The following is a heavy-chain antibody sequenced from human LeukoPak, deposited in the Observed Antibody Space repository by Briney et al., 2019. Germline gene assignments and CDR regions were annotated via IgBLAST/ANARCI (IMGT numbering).Heavy chain of an antibody. CDR3: ARQSPMGYFDY. J-gene: IGHJ4*02. CDR1: GNSLTSYW. V-gene: IGHV5-10-1*01. D-gene: IGHD3-10*01. CDR2: IDPSDSYT. Sequence: GSLKISFKNSGNSLTSYWITWVRQMPGKGLEWMGRIDPSDSYTNYSPSFHGHVSISADKSISTAYLQWSSLTATDTAIYYCARQSPMGYFDYWGQGTLVTVSS.